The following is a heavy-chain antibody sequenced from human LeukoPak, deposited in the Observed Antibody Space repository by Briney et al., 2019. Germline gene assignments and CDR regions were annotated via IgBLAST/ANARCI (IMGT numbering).Heavy chain of an antibody. D-gene: IGHD3-22*01. V-gene: IGHV5-51*01. Sequence: GESLKISCKGSGYSFTSYWIGWVRQMPGKGLEWMGIIYPGDSDTRYSPSFQGQVTISADKSISTAYLQWSSLKASDTAMYYCARLNYYDRRGFYYYYGMDVWGQGTTVTVSS. J-gene: IGHJ6*02. CDR2: IYPGDSDT. CDR1: GYSFTSYW. CDR3: ARLNYYDRRGFYYYYGMDV.